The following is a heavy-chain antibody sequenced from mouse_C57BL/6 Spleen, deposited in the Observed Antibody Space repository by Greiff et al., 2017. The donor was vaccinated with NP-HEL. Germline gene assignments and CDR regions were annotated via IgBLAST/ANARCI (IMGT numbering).Heavy chain of an antibody. D-gene: IGHD2-1*01. J-gene: IGHJ2*01. CDR3: ARHNDYGNYVGYFDY. V-gene: IGHV5-15*01. Sequence: EVQGVESGGGLVQPGGSLKLSCAASGFTFSDYGMAWVRQAPRKGPEWVAFISNLAYSIYYADTVTGRFTISRENAKNTLYLEMSSLRSEDTAMYYCARHNDYGNYVGYFDYWGQGTTLTVSS. CDR1: GFTFSDYG. CDR2: ISNLAYSI.